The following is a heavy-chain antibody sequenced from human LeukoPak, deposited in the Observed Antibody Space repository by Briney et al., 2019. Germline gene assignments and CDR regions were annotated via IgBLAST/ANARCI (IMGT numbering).Heavy chain of an antibody. CDR2: INPNSGGR. Sequence: ASVKVSCKASGYTFTGYYMHWVRQGPGQGHEWMGRINPNSGGRNYAQKFQGRVTMTRDTSISTAYMELSRLRSDDTAVYYCARGRINILDYWGQGTLVTVSS. J-gene: IGHJ4*02. V-gene: IGHV1-2*06. D-gene: IGHD2-21*01. CDR3: ARGRINILDY. CDR1: GYTFTGYY.